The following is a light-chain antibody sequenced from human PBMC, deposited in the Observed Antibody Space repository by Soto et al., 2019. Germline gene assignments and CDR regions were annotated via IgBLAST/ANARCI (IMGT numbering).Light chain of an antibody. CDR1: QSVSSN. CDR2: GAS. CDR3: QHYNNWPQT. V-gene: IGKV3-15*01. J-gene: IGKJ1*01. Sequence: EIVMTQSPVTLSVSPGERATLSCRASQSVSSNLAWYQQKPGQAPRLLIYGASTRATGIPARFSGSGSGTEFTLTISSLHSEDFAFYYCQHYNNWPQTFGQGTKVEIK.